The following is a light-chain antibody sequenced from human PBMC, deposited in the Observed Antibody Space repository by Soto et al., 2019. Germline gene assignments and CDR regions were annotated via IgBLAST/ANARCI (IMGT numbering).Light chain of an antibody. CDR2: TAS. CDR1: QGMSNY. J-gene: IGKJ3*01. Sequence: DIQMTQSPSSLSASVGDRVTITCRASQGMSNYLSWYQQKPGKVPELLIHTASSLQSGGPSRCSGSGAGTDSTLTISSLQPEAVGTYYQQKYDCCRVFTFGPGTKV. CDR3: QKYDCCRVFT. V-gene: IGKV1-27*01.